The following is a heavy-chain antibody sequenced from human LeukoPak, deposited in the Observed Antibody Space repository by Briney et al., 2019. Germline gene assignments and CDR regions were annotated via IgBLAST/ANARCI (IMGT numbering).Heavy chain of an antibody. CDR3: ARDLGYNWNDDYYGMDV. Sequence: ASVKVSCKASGYTFTSYAMHWVRQAPGQRLEWMGWINAGNGNTKYSQKFQGRVTITRDTSASTAYMELSSLRSEDTAVYYCARDLGYNWNDDYYGMDVWGQGTTVTVSS. CDR1: GYTFTSYA. J-gene: IGHJ6*02. D-gene: IGHD1-1*01. V-gene: IGHV1-3*01. CDR2: INAGNGNT.